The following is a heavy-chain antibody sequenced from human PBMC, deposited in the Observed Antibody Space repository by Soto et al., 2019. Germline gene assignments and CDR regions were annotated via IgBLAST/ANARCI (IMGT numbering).Heavy chain of an antibody. D-gene: IGHD5-12*01. V-gene: IGHV4-34*02. CDR2: INHRGNT. Sequence: QVHLQQWGAGLLKPSETLSLTCAVYGESFIGYYWTWIRQPPGKGLEWIGEINHRGNTNYNPSLKSRVTISIATSKNQCSLKLTSVTAADTSVYYCARTDIVTTNWFDPWGQGTLVTVSS. CDR3: ARTDIVTTNWFDP. CDR1: GESFIGYY. J-gene: IGHJ5*02.